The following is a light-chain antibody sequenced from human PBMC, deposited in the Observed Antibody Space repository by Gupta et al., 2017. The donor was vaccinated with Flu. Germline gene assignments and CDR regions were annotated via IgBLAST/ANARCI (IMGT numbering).Light chain of an antibody. CDR2: NDN. CDR3: AAWDDSLTALSADGSLTGLWV. Sequence: WYQHRPGTAPRLLIYNDNQRPSGVPDRFSGSKSGTSASLDIGGLQSEDEADYYCAAWDDSLTALSADGSLTGLWVFGGGTKLSVL. V-gene: IGLV1-44*01. J-gene: IGLJ3*02.